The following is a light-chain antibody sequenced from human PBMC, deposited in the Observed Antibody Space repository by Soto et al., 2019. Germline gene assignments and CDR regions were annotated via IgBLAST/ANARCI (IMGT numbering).Light chain of an antibody. Sequence: DIQMTQSPSSLSASVGDIVNITCRASQSISSYLNWYQQKPGKAPKLLIYAASSLQSGVPSRFSGSGSGTDFTLTISSLQPEDFAVYYCQQRSNWPANFGQGTRLEIK. J-gene: IGKJ5*01. CDR2: AAS. CDR3: QQRSNWPAN. V-gene: IGKV1-39*01. CDR1: QSISSY.